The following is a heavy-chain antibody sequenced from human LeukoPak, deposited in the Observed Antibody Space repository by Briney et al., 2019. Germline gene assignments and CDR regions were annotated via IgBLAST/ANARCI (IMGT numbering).Heavy chain of an antibody. D-gene: IGHD1-26*01. Sequence: GGSLRLSCSASGFSFNTYGMHWVRQAPGKGLEGVAVISYDGRITYYEDSVKGRFTISRDRSQKTLYLQMNSLRAEETAVYYCAKDRGIVGEPSVNTGIDYWGQGTLVTVSS. CDR1: GFSFNTYG. V-gene: IGHV3-30*18. J-gene: IGHJ4*02. CDR2: ISYDGRIT. CDR3: AKDRGIVGEPSVNTGIDY.